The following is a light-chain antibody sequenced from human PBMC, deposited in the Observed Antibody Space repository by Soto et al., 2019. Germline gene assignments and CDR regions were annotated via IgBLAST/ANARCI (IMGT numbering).Light chain of an antibody. CDR3: HQYNNWPRT. CDR1: QSVSSN. V-gene: IGKV3-15*01. J-gene: IGKJ1*01. Sequence: EIVMTQSRATLSVSPGERATLSCRASQSVSSNLAWYQQKPGQAPRLLIYGASTRATGIPARFSGSGSGTEFSLTISSLQSEDFAVYYCHQYNNWPRTFGQGTKVEIK. CDR2: GAS.